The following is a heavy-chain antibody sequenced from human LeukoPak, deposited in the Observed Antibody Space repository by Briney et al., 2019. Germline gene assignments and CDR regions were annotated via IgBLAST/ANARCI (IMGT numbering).Heavy chain of an antibody. V-gene: IGHV3-33*01. D-gene: IGHD6-13*01. Sequence: PGGSLRLSCAASGFTFSSYGMHRVRQAPGKGLEWVAVIWYDGSNKYYADSVKGRFTISRDNSKNTLYLQMNSLRAEDTAVYYCARDYGGSIRRAAAGIDYWGQGTLVTVSS. CDR3: ARDYGGSIRRAAAGIDY. CDR2: IWYDGSNK. J-gene: IGHJ4*02. CDR1: GFTFSSYG.